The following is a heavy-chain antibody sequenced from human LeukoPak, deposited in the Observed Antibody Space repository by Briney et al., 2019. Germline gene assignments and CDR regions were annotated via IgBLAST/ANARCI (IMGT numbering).Heavy chain of an antibody. CDR2: ISYDGSNK. CDR3: ARDRGYSGYDGLDY. CDR1: GFTFSNYA. V-gene: IGHV3-30-3*01. Sequence: PGGSLRLSCAASGFTFSNYAMHWVRQAPGKGLEWVVVISYDGSNKYDADSVKGRFTISRDNSKNTLYLQMNSLRAEDTAVYYCARDRGYSGYDGLDYWGQGTLVTVSS. J-gene: IGHJ4*02. D-gene: IGHD5-12*01.